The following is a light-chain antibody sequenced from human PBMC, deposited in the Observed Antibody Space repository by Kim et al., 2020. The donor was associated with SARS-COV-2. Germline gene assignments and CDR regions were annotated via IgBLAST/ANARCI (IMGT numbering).Light chain of an antibody. J-gene: IGLJ3*02. CDR3: SSYTTSTSWV. Sequence: GPPIPSSSIGTSSDIGAYAYVSWYQRHPAKAPKVMIYDVNKRPSGVPNRFSGSKSGNTASLTISGLQPEDEADYYCSSYTTSTSWVFGGGTKVTVL. CDR1: SSDIGAYAY. V-gene: IGLV2-14*03. CDR2: DVN.